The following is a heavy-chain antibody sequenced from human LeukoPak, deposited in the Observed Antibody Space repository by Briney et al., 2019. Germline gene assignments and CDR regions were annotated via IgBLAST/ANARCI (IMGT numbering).Heavy chain of an antibody. J-gene: IGHJ4*02. CDR2: LYSGGST. CDR3: ARARGVYDGLYYFDY. D-gene: IGHD5/OR15-5a*01. V-gene: IGHV3-66*01. CDR1: GFTVSNNY. Sequence: PGGSLRLSCAASGFTVSNNYMIWVRQAPGKGLDWVSVLYSGGSTYYADSVKGRFPVSRDISQNTLFLQMNSLRAEDTAVYYCARARGVYDGLYYFDYWGQGTLVTVSS.